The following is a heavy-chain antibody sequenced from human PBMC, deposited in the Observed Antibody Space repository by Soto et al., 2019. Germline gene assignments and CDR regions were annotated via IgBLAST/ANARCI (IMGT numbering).Heavy chain of an antibody. CDR2: ITSSSSTI. Sequence: EVQLVESGGGLVQPGGSLRLSCAASGFTFSYYSMNWVRQAPGKGLEWVSYITSSSSTIYYADSVKGRFIISRDNAKNSLYLQVNSLRDEDTAVYYCARKQYSSSWYNPIDYWGQGTLVTVSS. CDR1: GFTFSYYS. D-gene: IGHD6-13*01. CDR3: ARKQYSSSWYNPIDY. V-gene: IGHV3-48*02. J-gene: IGHJ4*02.